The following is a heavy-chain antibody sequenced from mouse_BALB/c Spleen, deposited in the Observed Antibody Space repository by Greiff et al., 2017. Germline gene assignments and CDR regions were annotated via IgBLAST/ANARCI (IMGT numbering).Heavy chain of an antibody. D-gene: IGHD2-1*01. Sequence: EVKVVESGGGLVQPGGSRKLSCAASGFTFSSFGMHWVRQAPEKGLEWVAYISSGSSTIYYADTVKGRFTISRDNPKNTLFLQMTSLRSEDTAMYYCARGEDYGNYVWFAYWGQGTLVTVSA. V-gene: IGHV5-17*02. CDR1: GFTFSSFG. CDR3: ARGEDYGNYVWFAY. J-gene: IGHJ3*01. CDR2: ISSGSSTI.